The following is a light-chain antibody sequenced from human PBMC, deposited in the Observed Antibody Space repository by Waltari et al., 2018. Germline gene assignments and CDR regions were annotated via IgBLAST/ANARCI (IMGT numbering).Light chain of an antibody. J-gene: IGLJ3*02. CDR3: CSHISRGFTWV. Sequence: QSALTQPASVSGSPGQSITISCTGTSGDVGAPDYITWFHQHPGKAPKLMIDDVRFRPSGVSDRFSGSMSGNTASLTISGLQPEDDADYYCCSHISRGFTWVFGGGTKLTVL. V-gene: IGLV2-14*03. CDR1: SGDVGAPDY. CDR2: DVR.